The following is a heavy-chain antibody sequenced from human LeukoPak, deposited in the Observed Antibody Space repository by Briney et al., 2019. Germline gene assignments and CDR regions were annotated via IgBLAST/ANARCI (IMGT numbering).Heavy chain of an antibody. Sequence: AEGSLRLSCAASGFTFSSYAMSWVRQAPGKGLEWVSAISGSGGSTYYADSVKGRFTISRDNSKNTLYLQMNSLRAEDTAVYYCAKTLTYYYDSSGDDYWGQGTLVTVSS. J-gene: IGHJ4*02. CDR2: ISGSGGST. CDR1: GFTFSSYA. CDR3: AKTLTYYYDSSGDDY. V-gene: IGHV3-23*01. D-gene: IGHD3-22*01.